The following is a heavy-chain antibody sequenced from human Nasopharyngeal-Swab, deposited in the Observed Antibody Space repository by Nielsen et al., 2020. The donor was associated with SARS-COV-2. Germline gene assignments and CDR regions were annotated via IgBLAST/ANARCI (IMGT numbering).Heavy chain of an antibody. J-gene: IGHJ4*02. CDR1: GGTFSSYA. Sequence: SVKVSCKASGGTFSSYAISWVRQAPGQGLEWMGGIIPIFGTANYAQKFQGRVTTTADESTSTAYMELSSLRSEDTAVYYCARCLVLGAARYFDYWGQGTLVTVSS. CDR3: ARCLVLGAARYFDY. CDR2: IIPIFGTA. D-gene: IGHD6-6*01. V-gene: IGHV1-69*13.